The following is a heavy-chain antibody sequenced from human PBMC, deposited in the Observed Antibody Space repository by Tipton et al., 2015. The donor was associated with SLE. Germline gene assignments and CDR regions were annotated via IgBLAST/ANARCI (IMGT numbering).Heavy chain of an antibody. J-gene: IGHJ4*02. CDR1: GASVSSHY. Sequence: TLSLTCDVSGASVSSHYWSWIRQSPGKGLEWMGYIHYSASATYNPSLKSRVTISLDTSKNQFSLKLNSVTAADTAVYYCARRGTYPYYFDYWGQGMLVTVSS. V-gene: IGHV4-59*08. CDR2: IHYSASA. CDR3: ARRGTYPYYFDY.